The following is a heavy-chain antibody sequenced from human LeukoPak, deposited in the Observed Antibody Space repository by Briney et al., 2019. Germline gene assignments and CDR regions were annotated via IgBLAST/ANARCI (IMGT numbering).Heavy chain of an antibody. Sequence: GGSLRLSCAASGFTFSSFGMHWVRQAPGKGLEWVSAISGSGGSTYYADSVKGRFTISRDNSKNTLYLQMNSLRAEDTAVYYCAKVATTVTTFSHASDYWGQGTLVTVSS. J-gene: IGHJ4*02. D-gene: IGHD4-17*01. CDR2: ISGSGGST. V-gene: IGHV3-23*01. CDR3: AKVATTVTTFSHASDY. CDR1: GFTFSSFG.